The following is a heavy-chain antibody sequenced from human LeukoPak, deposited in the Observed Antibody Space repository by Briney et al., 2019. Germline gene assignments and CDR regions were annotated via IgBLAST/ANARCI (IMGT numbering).Heavy chain of an antibody. CDR2: LHGNGDET. D-gene: IGHD6-19*01. CDR1: GVTFSSYA. J-gene: IGHJ4*02. Sequence: GGSLRLSCAASGVTFSSYAMNWVRQAPGKGLEWVSSLHGNGDETHYADSVKGRFTLSRDNSKATLYLQMNSLRADDTALYYCAVKRMAGTGYYFESWGQGTLVTVSS. CDR3: AVKRMAGTGYYFES. V-gene: IGHV3-23*01.